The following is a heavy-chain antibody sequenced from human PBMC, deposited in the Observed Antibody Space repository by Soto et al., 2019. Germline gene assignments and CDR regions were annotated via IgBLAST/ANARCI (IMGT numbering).Heavy chain of an antibody. Sequence: SETLSLTCAVYGGSFSGYYCIWIRQPPGKGLEWIGEINHSGSTNYNPSLKSRVTISVDTSKNQFSLKLSSVTAADTAVYYCARKMATLDYWGQGTLVTVSS. D-gene: IGHD5-12*01. CDR1: GGSFSGYY. CDR3: ARKMATLDY. CDR2: INHSGST. J-gene: IGHJ4*02. V-gene: IGHV4-34*01.